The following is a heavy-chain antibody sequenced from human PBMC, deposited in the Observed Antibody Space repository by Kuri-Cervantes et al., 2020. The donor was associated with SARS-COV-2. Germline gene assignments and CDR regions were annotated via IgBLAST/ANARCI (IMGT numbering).Heavy chain of an antibody. CDR1: GGTFSSHA. CDR2: IIPSFGTP. J-gene: IGHJ5*01. D-gene: IGHD3-9*01. Sequence: SVKVSCKASGGTFSSHAISWVRQAPGQGLEWVGGIIPSFGTPNHARKFQGRVTISADKSTSTAYMEMRSLRSEDTAMYYCARSGAQQYFNSARTGAWFESWGQGTLVTVSS. V-gene: IGHV1-69*06. CDR3: ARSGAQQYFNSARTGAWFES.